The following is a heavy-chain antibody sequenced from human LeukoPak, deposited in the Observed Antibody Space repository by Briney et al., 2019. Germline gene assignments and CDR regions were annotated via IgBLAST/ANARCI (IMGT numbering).Heavy chain of an antibody. Sequence: GGSLRLSCAASGFTFNSYAMHWVRQAPGKGLEWVAGISYDGSNKYYADSVKGRFTISRDNSKNTLYVQMNSLRAEDTAVYYCARSFYGSGSYSGNYFDYWGQGTLVTVSS. CDR3: ARSFYGSGSYSGNYFDY. CDR1: GFTFNSYA. D-gene: IGHD3-10*01. V-gene: IGHV3-30*04. J-gene: IGHJ4*02. CDR2: ISYDGSNK.